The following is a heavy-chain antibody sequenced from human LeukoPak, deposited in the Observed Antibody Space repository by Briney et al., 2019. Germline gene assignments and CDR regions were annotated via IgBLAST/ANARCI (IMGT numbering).Heavy chain of an antibody. Sequence: PSETLSLTCTVSGGSISSGDCYWSWIRQPPGKGLEWIGYIYYSGSTYYNPSLKSRVTISVDTSKNQFSLKLSSVTAADTAVYYCARRPGADSSGYPFDYWGQGTLVTVSS. CDR2: IYYSGST. V-gene: IGHV4-30-4*08. J-gene: IGHJ4*02. CDR1: GGSISSGDCY. D-gene: IGHD3-22*01. CDR3: ARRPGADSSGYPFDY.